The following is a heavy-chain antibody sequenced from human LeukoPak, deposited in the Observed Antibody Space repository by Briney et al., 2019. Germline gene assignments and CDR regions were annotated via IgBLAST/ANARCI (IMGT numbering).Heavy chain of an antibody. J-gene: IGHJ4*02. V-gene: IGHV4-30-2*01. CDR3: ARNPGIAAAGQGFWDC. Sequence: PSETLSLTCTVSGGSISSGGYYWSWIRQPPGKGLEWIGYIYHSGSTYYNPSLKSRVTISVDRSKNQFSLKLSSVTAADTAVYYCARNPGIAAAGQGFWDCWGQGTLVTVSS. D-gene: IGHD6-13*01. CDR1: GGSISSGGYY. CDR2: IYHSGST.